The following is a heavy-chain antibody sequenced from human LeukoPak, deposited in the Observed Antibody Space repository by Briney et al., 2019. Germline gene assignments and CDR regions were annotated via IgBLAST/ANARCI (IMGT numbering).Heavy chain of an antibody. Sequence: ASVKVSCKASGYTFNIYGIIWVRQAPGQGLEWVGWISTYNGNTNYAPNIQDRVTMTTDTSTSTAYMELRSLRSDDTAVYYCAREGYPDYYDSSGYYYYYYMDVWGKGTTVTISS. CDR1: GYTFNIYG. V-gene: IGHV1-18*01. CDR3: AREGYPDYYDSSGYYYYYYMDV. J-gene: IGHJ6*03. D-gene: IGHD3-22*01. CDR2: ISTYNGNT.